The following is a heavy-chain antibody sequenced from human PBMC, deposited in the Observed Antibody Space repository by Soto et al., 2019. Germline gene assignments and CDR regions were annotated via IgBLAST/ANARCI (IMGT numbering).Heavy chain of an antibody. Sequence: GGSLRLSCAASGFTFSSYGMHWVRQAPGKGLEWVAVIWYDGSNKYYADSVKGRFTISRDNSKNTLYLQMNSLRAEDTAVYYCARGLGYCSGGSCYTRGMDVWGQGTTVTVSS. J-gene: IGHJ6*02. V-gene: IGHV3-33*01. CDR1: GFTFSSYG. CDR3: ARGLGYCSGGSCYTRGMDV. CDR2: IWYDGSNK. D-gene: IGHD2-15*01.